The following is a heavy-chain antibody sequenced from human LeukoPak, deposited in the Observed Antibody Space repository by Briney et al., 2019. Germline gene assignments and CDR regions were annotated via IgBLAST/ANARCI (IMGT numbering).Heavy chain of an antibody. J-gene: IGHJ4*02. CDR3: ASPGYSSDY. CDR2: IYYSGST. V-gene: IGHV4-39*01. CDR1: GGSISSSSYY. D-gene: IGHD6-13*01. Sequence: SETLSLTCTVSGGSISSSSYYWGWIRQPPGKGLEWIGSIYYSGSTYYNPSLKSRVTISVDTSKNQFSLKLSSVTAADTAVYYCASPGYSSDYWGQGTLVTVSS.